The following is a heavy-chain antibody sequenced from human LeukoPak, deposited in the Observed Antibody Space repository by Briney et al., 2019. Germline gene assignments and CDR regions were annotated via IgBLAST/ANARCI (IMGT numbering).Heavy chain of an antibody. CDR1: GFTFSSYA. D-gene: IGHD6-13*01. Sequence: GGSLRLSCAASGFTFSSYAMSWVRQAPEKGLEWVSAISGSGGSTYYADSEKGRFTISRDNSKNTLYLQMNSLRAEDTAVYYCAKGPPTSYSSSWQEYFQHWGQGTLVTVSS. V-gene: IGHV3-23*01. J-gene: IGHJ1*01. CDR3: AKGPPTSYSSSWQEYFQH. CDR2: ISGSGGST.